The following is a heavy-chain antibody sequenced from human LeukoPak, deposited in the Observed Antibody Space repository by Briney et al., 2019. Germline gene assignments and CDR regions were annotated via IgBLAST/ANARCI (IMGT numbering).Heavy chain of an antibody. D-gene: IGHD1-26*01. Sequence: GGSLRLSCAASGFTFSSYEMNWVRQAPGKGLEWVSLISGDGGSTYYADSVKGRFTISRDNSKNSLYLQMNSLRTEDTALYYCAKDVYSGSPWGQGTLVTVSS. CDR1: GFTFSSYE. V-gene: IGHV3-43*02. J-gene: IGHJ5*02. CDR2: ISGDGGST. CDR3: AKDVYSGSP.